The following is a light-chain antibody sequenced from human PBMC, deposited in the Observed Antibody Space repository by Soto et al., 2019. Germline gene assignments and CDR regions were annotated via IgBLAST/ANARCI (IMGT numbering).Light chain of an antibody. CDR1: QSISSW. CDR3: QQYNSYRRT. CDR2: DAS. J-gene: IGKJ1*01. V-gene: IGKV1-5*01. Sequence: DIQMTQSPSTLSASVGDRVTITCRASQSISSWLAWYQQKPGKAPKLLIYDASSLESGVPSRFSGSGSGTDFTLTISSLQPVDFATYYCQQYNSYRRTFGQGTKVEIK.